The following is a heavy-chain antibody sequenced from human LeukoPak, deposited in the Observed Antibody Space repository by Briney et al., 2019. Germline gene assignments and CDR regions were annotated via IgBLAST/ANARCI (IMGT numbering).Heavy chain of an antibody. V-gene: IGHV3-30*02. Sequence: GGSLRLSCVASGFPFSSYGMHWVRQAPGKGLEWVAFIRYDGSKKYYADSVKGRFTISRDNSKNTLYLQLNSLRTEDTAVYYCPRGSYLGYWGQGTLVTVSS. CDR2: IRYDGSKK. J-gene: IGHJ4*02. CDR3: PRGSYLGY. CDR1: GFPFSSYG. D-gene: IGHD1-26*01.